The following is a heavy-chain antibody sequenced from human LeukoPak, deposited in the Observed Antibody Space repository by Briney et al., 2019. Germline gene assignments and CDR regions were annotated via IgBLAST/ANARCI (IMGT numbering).Heavy chain of an antibody. CDR3: ARGLWSALGYCSGGSCYSHYYGMDV. J-gene: IGHJ6*02. Sequence: SETLSLTCSVSGGSISSSSYYWGWIRQPPGKGLEFIGSFSYSGSTYYNPSLKSRVTISGDTSKNQFSLKMSSVTAADTAVYYCARGLWSALGYCSGGSCYSHYYGMDVWGQGTTVTVSS. V-gene: IGHV4-39*01. D-gene: IGHD2-15*01. CDR2: FSYSGST. CDR1: GGSISSSSYY.